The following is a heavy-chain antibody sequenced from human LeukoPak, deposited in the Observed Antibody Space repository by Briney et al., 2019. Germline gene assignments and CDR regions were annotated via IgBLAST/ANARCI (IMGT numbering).Heavy chain of an antibody. D-gene: IGHD3-22*01. CDR1: GGSISSGGYS. V-gene: IGHV4-30-2*01. Sequence: PSETLSLTCAVSGGSISSGGYSWSWLRQPPGKGLEWIGYIYHSGSTYYNPSLKSRVTISVDRSKNQFSLKLSSVTAADTAVYYCARGTYYDSSGYTNNFDYWGQGTLVTVSS. CDR3: ARGTYYDSSGYTNNFDY. CDR2: IYHSGST. J-gene: IGHJ4*02.